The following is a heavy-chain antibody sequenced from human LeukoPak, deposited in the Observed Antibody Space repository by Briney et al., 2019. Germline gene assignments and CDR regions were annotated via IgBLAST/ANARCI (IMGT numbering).Heavy chain of an antibody. CDR1: GGTFSSYA. Sequence: SVTVSFTASGGTFSSYAISWVRQAPGQGLERMGGIIPIFGTANYAQKFQGRVTITADESTSTAYMELSSLRSEDTAVYYCARWEGMAAAGIPGGFDPWGQGTLVTVSS. D-gene: IGHD6-13*01. J-gene: IGHJ5*02. CDR2: IIPIFGTA. V-gene: IGHV1-69*13. CDR3: ARWEGMAAAGIPGGFDP.